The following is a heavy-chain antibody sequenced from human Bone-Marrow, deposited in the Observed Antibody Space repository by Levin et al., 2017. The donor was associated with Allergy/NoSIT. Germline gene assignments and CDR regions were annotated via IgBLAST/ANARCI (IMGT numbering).Heavy chain of an antibody. V-gene: IGHV3-48*02. CDR2: ISDSSSSI. Sequence: PGGSLRLSCAASGFTFSNSSMNWVRQAPGKGLEWVSYISDSSSSIFYADSVKGRFTISRDNAKNSLFLQMNSLRDEDTAVYYCARDCPHLSYSSTWYYYYGTDVWGQGTTVTVSS. CDR1: GFTFSNSS. CDR3: ARDCPHLSYSSTWYYYYGTDV. J-gene: IGHJ6*02. D-gene: IGHD6-13*01.